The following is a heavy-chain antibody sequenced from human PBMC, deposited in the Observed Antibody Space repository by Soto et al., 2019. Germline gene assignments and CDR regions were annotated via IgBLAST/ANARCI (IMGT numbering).Heavy chain of an antibody. J-gene: IGHJ5*01. Sequence: GESLNISCQGSGYIFTKHWIAWVRQKPGKGLEWIWIIYPVDSDDRYRPSFEGQVTLSVDKSNNTAFLRWDKLKTSDTATYFCARRALDPSGNYYPYNWCDSWGQGTQVTV. CDR2: IYPVDSDD. V-gene: IGHV5-51*01. CDR3: ARRALDPSGNYYPYNWCDS. D-gene: IGHD3-22*01. CDR1: GYIFTKHW.